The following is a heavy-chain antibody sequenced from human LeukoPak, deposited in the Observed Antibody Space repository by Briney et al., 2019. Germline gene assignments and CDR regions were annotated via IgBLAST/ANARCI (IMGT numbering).Heavy chain of an antibody. CDR3: AKDKGVVAFDI. D-gene: IGHD2-15*01. CDR1: GLTFSNHG. CDR2: IRNDGSDK. V-gene: IGHV3-30*02. J-gene: IGHJ3*02. Sequence: GGSPRLSCATAGLTFSNHGMHWVRQAPGKGLEWVTFIRNDGSDKYYADSVKGRFTISRGNSKNTLYLQMNTLRAEDTAVYYCAKDKGVVAFDIWGQGTMVTVSS.